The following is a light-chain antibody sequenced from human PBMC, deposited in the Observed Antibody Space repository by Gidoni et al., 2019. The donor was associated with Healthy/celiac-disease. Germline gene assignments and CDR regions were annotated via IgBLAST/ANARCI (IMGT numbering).Light chain of an antibody. CDR3: SSYTSSSTVV. Sequence: QSALTQPASVTGSPGQPTTISCTGTSSDVGGYNYVSRYQQHPGKAPKLMIYDASNRPSGVSNRFSGSKSGNTASLTISGLQAEDEADYYCSSYTSSSTVVFGGGTKLTVL. J-gene: IGLJ2*01. CDR2: DAS. CDR1: SSDVGGYNY. V-gene: IGLV2-14*03.